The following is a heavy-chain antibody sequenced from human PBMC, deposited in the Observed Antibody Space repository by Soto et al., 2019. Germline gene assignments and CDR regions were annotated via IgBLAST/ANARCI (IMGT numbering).Heavy chain of an antibody. CDR2: INHSGST. Sequence: PSETLSLTCADYGGSFSGYYWSWIRQPPWKGLEWIGEINHSGSTNYNPSLKSRVTISVDTSKNQFSLKLSSVTAADTAVYYCARGDGSGWYLFDYWGQGTLVTVSS. CDR1: GGSFSGYY. D-gene: IGHD6-19*01. CDR3: ARGDGSGWYLFDY. V-gene: IGHV4-34*01. J-gene: IGHJ4*02.